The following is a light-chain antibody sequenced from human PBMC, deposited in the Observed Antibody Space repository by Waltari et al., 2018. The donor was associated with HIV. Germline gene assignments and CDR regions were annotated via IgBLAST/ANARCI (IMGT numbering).Light chain of an antibody. CDR1: SSNIGNDN. CDR3: VGWDASLSAYV. V-gene: IGLV1-47*01. Sequence: QSVLPQPPSASGTPGQRVTISCSGSSSNIGNDNVYWYQQLPGTTPKLLIYKNNQRPSGVPDRFAGSKSGTSAYLAISGLRSEDEADYYCVGWDASLSAYVFGAGTKVTVL. CDR2: KNN. J-gene: IGLJ1*01.